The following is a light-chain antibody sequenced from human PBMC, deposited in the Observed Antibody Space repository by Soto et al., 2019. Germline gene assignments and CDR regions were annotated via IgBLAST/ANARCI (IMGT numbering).Light chain of an antibody. Sequence: QSVLTQPRSVSGSPGQSVTISCTGTSSDVGGYNYVSWYQQHPGKAPKVMIYDVSKRPSGVPDRFSGSKSGNTASLTISGLQAEDEADYYCCSYAGSYTEVFGGGTKVTVL. CDR1: SSDVGGYNY. CDR2: DVS. V-gene: IGLV2-11*01. CDR3: CSYAGSYTEV. J-gene: IGLJ2*01.